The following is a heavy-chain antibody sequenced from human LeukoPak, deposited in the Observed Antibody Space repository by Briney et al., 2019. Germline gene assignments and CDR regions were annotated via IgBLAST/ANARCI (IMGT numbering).Heavy chain of an antibody. CDR1: GGSISSYY. CDR2: IHTSGST. D-gene: IGHD1-14*01. J-gene: IGHJ4*02. Sequence: SETLSLTCIVSGGSISSYYWSWIRQPAGKGLEWIGQIHTSGSTNYNPSLKSRVAMSVDTSKNQFSLELSSVTAADTAVYYCAGISQTTVWSFDYWGQGALVTVSS. V-gene: IGHV4-4*07. CDR3: AGISQTTVWSFDY.